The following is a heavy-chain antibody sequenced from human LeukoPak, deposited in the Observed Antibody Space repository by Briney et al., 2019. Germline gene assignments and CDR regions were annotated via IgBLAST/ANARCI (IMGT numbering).Heavy chain of an antibody. D-gene: IGHD1-7*01. CDR3: AREGAGTTFRYYYYYYMDV. CDR1: GFTFSSYE. J-gene: IGHJ6*03. Sequence: LPGGSLRLSCAASGFTFSSYEMNWVRQAPGKGLEWVSYISSSGSTIYYADSVKGRFTISRDNAKNSLYLQMNSLRAEDTAVYYCAREGAGTTFRYYYYYYMDVWGKGTTVTVSS. CDR2: ISSSGSTI. V-gene: IGHV3-48*03.